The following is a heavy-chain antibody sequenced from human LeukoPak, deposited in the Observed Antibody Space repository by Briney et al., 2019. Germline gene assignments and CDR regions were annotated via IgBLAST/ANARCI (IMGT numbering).Heavy chain of an antibody. D-gene: IGHD4-17*01. CDR2: SSISGSKT. CDR3: ANEIRPNDY. CDR1: EFAFSSHA. Sequence: GGSLRLSCAASEFAFSSHAMTWVRQAPGKGLEWVSASSISGSKTYYADSVKGRFTISRDNSKNTLYLQRYSLRAEDTAVYYCANEIRPNDYWGQGTQVTVSS. J-gene: IGHJ4*02. V-gene: IGHV3-23*01.